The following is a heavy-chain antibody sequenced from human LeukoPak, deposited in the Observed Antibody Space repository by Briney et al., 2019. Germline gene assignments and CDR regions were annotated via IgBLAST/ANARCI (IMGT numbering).Heavy chain of an antibody. CDR3: ARGAAGRFDY. D-gene: IGHD6-13*01. CDR1: GGSIRSYY. Sequence: SETLSLTCTVSGGSIRSYYWSWIRQPPGKGLEWIGYIYYTGITNYSPSLKSRVTISADTSKNQFSLKLCSVTAADAAVYYCARGAAGRFDYWGQGTLVTVSS. CDR2: IYYTGIT. J-gene: IGHJ4*02. V-gene: IGHV4-59*01.